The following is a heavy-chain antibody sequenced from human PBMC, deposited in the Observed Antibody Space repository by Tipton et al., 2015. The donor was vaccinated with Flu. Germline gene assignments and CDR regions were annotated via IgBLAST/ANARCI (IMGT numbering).Heavy chain of an antibody. D-gene: IGHD3-3*01. CDR3: ARGHNDFWSGYCIFDY. V-gene: IGHV4-34*01. CDR1: GGSFSGYY. Sequence: TLSLTCAVYGGSFSGYYWSWIRQPPGKGLEWIGEINHSGSTNYNPSLKSRVTISVDTSKNQFSLKLSSVTAADTAVYYCARGHNDFWSGYCIFDYWGQGTLVTVSS. CDR2: INHSGST. J-gene: IGHJ4*02.